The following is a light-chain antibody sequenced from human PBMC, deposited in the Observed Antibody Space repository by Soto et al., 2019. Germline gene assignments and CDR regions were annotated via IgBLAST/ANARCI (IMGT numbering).Light chain of an antibody. CDR2: TSG. CDR1: QRITTY. CDR3: QQTYSTPYT. J-gene: IGKJ2*01. Sequence: IQMTQSPSSLSASVGDRVTITCRASQRITTYLNWYQQQPGEAPKLLISTSGTLQRGVPSRFSGSGSGTDFTLTITALRPEDFATYFCQQTYSTPYTFGQGTKLEIK. V-gene: IGKV1-39*01.